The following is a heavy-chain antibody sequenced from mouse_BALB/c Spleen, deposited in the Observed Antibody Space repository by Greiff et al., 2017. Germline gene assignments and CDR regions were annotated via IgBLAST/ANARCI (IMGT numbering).Heavy chain of an antibody. D-gene: IGHD1-1*01. CDR2: ISSGGSYT. Sequence: EVMLVESGGGLVKPGGSLKLSCAASGFTFSSYAMSWVRQSPEKRLEWVAEISSGGSYTYYPDTVTGRFTISRDNAKNTLYLEMSSLRSEDTAMYYCARDYGSRGNYFDYWGQGTTLTVSS. CDR3: ARDYGSRGNYFDY. J-gene: IGHJ2*01. V-gene: IGHV5-9-4*01. CDR1: GFTFSSYA.